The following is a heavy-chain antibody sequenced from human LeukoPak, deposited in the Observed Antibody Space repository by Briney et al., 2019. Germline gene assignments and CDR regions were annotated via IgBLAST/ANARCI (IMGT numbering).Heavy chain of an antibody. J-gene: IGHJ5*02. CDR2: IIPIFGTA. V-gene: IGHV1-69*13. Sequence: ASVKVSCKASGGTFSSYAISWVRQAPGQGLEWMGGIIPIFGTANYAQKFQGRVTITADESTSTAYMGLSSLRSEDTAVYYCVRERATMVRGNWFDPWGQGTLVTVSS. D-gene: IGHD3-10*01. CDR1: GGTFSSYA. CDR3: VRERATMVRGNWFDP.